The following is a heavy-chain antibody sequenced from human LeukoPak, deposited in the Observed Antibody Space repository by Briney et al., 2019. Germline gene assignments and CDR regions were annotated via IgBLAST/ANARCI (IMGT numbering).Heavy chain of an antibody. D-gene: IGHD2/OR15-2a*01. J-gene: IGHJ4*02. V-gene: IGHV4-59*08. Sequence: SETLSLTCTVSGGSISNYYWTWIRRPPGKGLEWIGYIYYSGSTNYNPSLKSRVTMSVDTSNNQFSLKLSSLTAADTAVYYCARRRAVPGFYYFDYWGQGTLVTVSS. CDR1: GGSISNYY. CDR2: IYYSGST. CDR3: ARRRAVPGFYYFDY.